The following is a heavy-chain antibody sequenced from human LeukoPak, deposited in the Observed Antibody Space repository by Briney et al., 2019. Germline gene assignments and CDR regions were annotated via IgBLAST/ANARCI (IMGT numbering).Heavy chain of an antibody. CDR1: GFTFDRYW. CDR3: AREATVGGALED. D-gene: IGHD1-26*01. J-gene: IGHJ4*02. CDR2: INQDGRYI. Sequence: GGSLRLSCAASGFTFDRYWMHWVRQTPGKRLVWVSRINQDGRYISYADSVQGRFTISRDTAKSTLFLQMNSLRAEDTAIYFCAREATVGGALEDWGQGALVTVSS. V-gene: IGHV3-74*01.